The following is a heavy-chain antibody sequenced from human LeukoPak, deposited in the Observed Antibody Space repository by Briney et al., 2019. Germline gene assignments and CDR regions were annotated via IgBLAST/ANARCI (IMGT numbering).Heavy chain of an antibody. V-gene: IGHV3-21*01. CDR1: GFTFSSYS. J-gene: IGHJ4*02. CDR3: ARAYSSGPQVDY. Sequence: PGGSLRLSCAASGFTFSSYSMNWVRQAPGKGLEWVSSISSSSSYIYYADSVKGRFTTSRDNAKNSLYLQMNSLRAEDTAVYYCARAYSSGPQVDYWGQGTLVTVSS. D-gene: IGHD6-19*01. CDR2: ISSSSSYI.